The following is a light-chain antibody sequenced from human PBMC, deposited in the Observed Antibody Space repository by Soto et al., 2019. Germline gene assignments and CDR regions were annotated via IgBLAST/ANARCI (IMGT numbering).Light chain of an antibody. V-gene: IGKV3-15*01. CDR2: GAS. CDR1: QSVSSN. Sequence: EIVMTQSPATLSVSPGERATLSCRASQSVSSNLAWYQQKPGQAPRLLIYGASTRATGIPARFSGSGSGTEFTLTISSLQSEDFAVYYCQRYNNWPPWTFGKGTKV. CDR3: QRYNNWPPWT. J-gene: IGKJ1*01.